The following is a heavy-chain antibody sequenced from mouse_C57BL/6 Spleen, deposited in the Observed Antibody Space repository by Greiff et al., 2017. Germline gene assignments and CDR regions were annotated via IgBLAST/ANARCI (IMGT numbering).Heavy chain of an antibody. Sequence: EVKLQESGPELVKPGASVKIPCKASGYTFTDYNMDWVKQSHGKSLEWIGDINANNGGTIYNQKFKGKATLAVDKSSSTAYMELRSLTSEDTAVYDCAREVNWSFDYWGQGTTLTVSS. D-gene: IGHD4-1*01. V-gene: IGHV1-18*01. CDR2: INANNGGT. CDR1: GYTFTDYN. CDR3: AREVNWSFDY. J-gene: IGHJ2*01.